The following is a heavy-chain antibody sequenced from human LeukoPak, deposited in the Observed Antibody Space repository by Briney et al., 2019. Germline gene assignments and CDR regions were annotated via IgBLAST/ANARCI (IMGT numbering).Heavy chain of an antibody. D-gene: IGHD4-17*01. Sequence: SQTLSLTCAISGDSVSSNSAAWHWIRQSPSRGLEWLGRTYYRSKWYNDYAVSVKSRITINPDTSKNQFSLQLNSVTPEDTAVYYCAYNRPPPPDYGDYEDEGAYYYYGMDVWGQGTTVTVSS. J-gene: IGHJ6*02. CDR2: TYYRSKWYN. V-gene: IGHV6-1*01. CDR1: GDSVSSNSAA. CDR3: AYNRPPPPDYGDYEDEGAYYYYGMDV.